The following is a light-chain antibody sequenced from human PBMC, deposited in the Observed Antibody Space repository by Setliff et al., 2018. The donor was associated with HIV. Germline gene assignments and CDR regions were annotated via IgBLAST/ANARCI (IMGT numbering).Light chain of an antibody. J-gene: IGLJ3*02. CDR3: SSYTSSSRV. CDR1: SSDVGGYNY. Sequence: QSVLTQPASVSGSPGQSITISCTRTSSDVGGYNYVSWYQQHPGKAPKLMIYDVSNRPSGVSNRFSGSKSGNTASLTISGLQAEDEADYYCSSYTSSSRVFGGGTKVTVL. V-gene: IGLV2-14*03. CDR2: DVS.